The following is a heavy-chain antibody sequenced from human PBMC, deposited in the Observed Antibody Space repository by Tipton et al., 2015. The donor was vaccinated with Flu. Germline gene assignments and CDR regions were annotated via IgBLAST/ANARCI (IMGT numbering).Heavy chain of an antibody. J-gene: IGHJ4*02. CDR1: GGSISNYY. V-gene: IGHV4-59*01. Sequence: TLSLTCTVSGGSISNYYWNWVRQPPGKGLEWIGDIYYTGSANYNPSLKSRVTMSVDTSKNHFSLKLSSVTAADTAVYYCARSDYGYFAYWGQGTLLTVSS. CDR2: IYYTGSA. D-gene: IGHD4-17*01. CDR3: ARSDYGYFAY.